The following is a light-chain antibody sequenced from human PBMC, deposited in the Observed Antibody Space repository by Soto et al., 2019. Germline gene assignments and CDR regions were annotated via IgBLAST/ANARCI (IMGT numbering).Light chain of an antibody. CDR2: HVS. CDR1: STDIGTYNY. J-gene: IGLJ1*01. Sequence: QSALTQPASVSGSPGQSITISCIGTSTDIGTYNYVAWYQQHPAKTPKLIIYHVSYRPSAASNRFSGPKSANTASLTISGLQAEDEADYYCSSYTPAGTDVFGPGTKVTVL. CDR3: SSYTPAGTDV. V-gene: IGLV2-14*01.